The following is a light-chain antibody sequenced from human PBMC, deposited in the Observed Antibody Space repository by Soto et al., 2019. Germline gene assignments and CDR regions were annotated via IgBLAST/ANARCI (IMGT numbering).Light chain of an antibody. Sequence: DIQLTQSPSFLSASVGDRVTITCRASQDIANYLAWYQQTPGKAPKFLIYATSTFQSGLPSRFSGSGSGTEFTLTISSLQPEDFATYYCQQVNSYPLTFGVGTKVEIK. CDR3: QQVNSYPLT. CDR1: QDIANY. CDR2: ATS. J-gene: IGKJ4*01. V-gene: IGKV1-9*01.